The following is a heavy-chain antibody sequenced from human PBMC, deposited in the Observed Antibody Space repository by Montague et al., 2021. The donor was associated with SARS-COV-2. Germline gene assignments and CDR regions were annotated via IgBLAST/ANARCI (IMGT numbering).Heavy chain of an antibody. D-gene: IGHD3-22*01. CDR3: ARDRRYYDSSVYPGVAYNWFDP. J-gene: IGHJ5*02. V-gene: IGHV3-30-3*01. CDR2: ISYDGSNK. CDR1: GFTFSSYA. Sequence: SLRLSCAASGFTFSSYAMHWVRQAPGKGLEWVAVISYDGSNKYYADSVKGRFTISRDNSKNTLYLQMKSLRAEDTAVYYCARDRRYYDSSVYPGVAYNWFDPWGQGTLVTVSS.